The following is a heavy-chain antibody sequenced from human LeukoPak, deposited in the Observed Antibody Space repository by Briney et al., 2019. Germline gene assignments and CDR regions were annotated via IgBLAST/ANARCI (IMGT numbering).Heavy chain of an antibody. CDR3: AKEIYYYDSSGPMYYFDY. J-gene: IGHJ4*02. V-gene: IGHV3-23*01. CDR1: GFTFSSYA. Sequence: GGSLRLSCAASGFTFSSYAMSWVRQAPGKGLEWVSAISGSGGSTYYADSVKGRFTISRDNSKNTLYLQMNSLRAKDTAVYYCAKEIYYYDSSGPMYYFDYWGQGTLVTVSS. D-gene: IGHD3-22*01. CDR2: ISGSGGST.